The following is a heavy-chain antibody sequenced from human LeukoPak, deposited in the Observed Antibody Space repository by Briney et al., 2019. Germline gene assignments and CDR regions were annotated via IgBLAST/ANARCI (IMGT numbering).Heavy chain of an antibody. Sequence: PETLSLTCTVSGYSNSSGYYWGWIRQPPGKGLEWIGSIYHSGSTFYNPSLKSRVTISVDTSKNQFPMRLTSVTAADTAVYYCARLSGIYCDRGSCFNYFDSWGQGALVTVSS. J-gene: IGHJ5*01. D-gene: IGHD2-15*01. CDR3: ARLSGIYCDRGSCFNYFDS. V-gene: IGHV4-38-2*02. CDR1: GYSNSSGYY. CDR2: IYHSGST.